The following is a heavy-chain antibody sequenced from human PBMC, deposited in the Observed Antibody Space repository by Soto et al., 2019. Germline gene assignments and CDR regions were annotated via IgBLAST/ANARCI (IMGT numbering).Heavy chain of an antibody. Sequence: GASVKVSCKASGYTFTGYYMHWVRQAPGQGLEWMGWINPNSGGTNYAQKFQGRVTMTRDTSISTAYMELSRLRSDDTAVYYCARSPRHIVVVTAIDWFDPWGQGTLVTVSS. V-gene: IGHV1-2*02. CDR2: INPNSGGT. J-gene: IGHJ5*02. D-gene: IGHD2-21*02. CDR3: ARSPRHIVVVTAIDWFDP. CDR1: GYTFTGYY.